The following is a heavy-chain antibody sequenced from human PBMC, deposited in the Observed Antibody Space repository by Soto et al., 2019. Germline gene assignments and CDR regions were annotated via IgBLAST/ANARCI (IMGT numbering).Heavy chain of an antibody. CDR3: ASSSGRYFDY. CDR1: GGSISSYY. CDR2: IYYSGST. D-gene: IGHD6-6*01. V-gene: IGHV4-59*01. Sequence: SETLSLTCTVSGGSISSYYWSWIRQPPGKGLEWIGYIYYSGSTNYNPSLKSRVTISVDTSKNQFSLKLSSVTAADTAVYYCASSSGRYFDYWGQGTLVTV. J-gene: IGHJ4*02.